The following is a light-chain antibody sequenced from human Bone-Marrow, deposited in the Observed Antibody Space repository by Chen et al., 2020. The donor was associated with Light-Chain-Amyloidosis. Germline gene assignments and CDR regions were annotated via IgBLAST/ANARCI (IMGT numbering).Light chain of an antibody. Sequence: SYELTQPPSVSVSPGQTARITCSGDDLPTKYAYWYQQKPGQAPGLVIHRDTERPSGISERFSGSGSGTTATLTISGVQAEDEADYHCQSADSSGTYEVIFGGGTTLTVL. CDR2: RDT. J-gene: IGLJ2*01. V-gene: IGLV3-25*03. CDR3: QSADSSGTYEVI. CDR1: DLPTKY.